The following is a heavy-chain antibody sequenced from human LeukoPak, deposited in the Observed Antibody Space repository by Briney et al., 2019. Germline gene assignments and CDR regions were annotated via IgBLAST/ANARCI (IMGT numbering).Heavy chain of an antibody. CDR2: MSPNSGNT. V-gene: IGHV1-8*01. CDR1: GYTFTSYD. Sequence: ASVKVSCKASGYTFTSYDINWVRQATGQGLEWMGWMSPNSGNTGYAQKSQGRVTMTRNTSISTAYMELSSLRSEDTAVYYCARARRYYGSGSTSYYFDYWGQGTLVTVSS. J-gene: IGHJ4*02. CDR3: ARARRYYGSGSTSYYFDY. D-gene: IGHD3-10*01.